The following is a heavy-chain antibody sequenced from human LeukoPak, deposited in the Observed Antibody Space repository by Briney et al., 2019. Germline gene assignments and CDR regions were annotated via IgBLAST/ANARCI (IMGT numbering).Heavy chain of an antibody. CDR1: GXSFSNYW. CDR2: IHPGDSDT. V-gene: IGHV5-51*01. CDR3: ARIMVGATGDY. J-gene: IGHJ4*02. D-gene: IGHD1-26*01. Sequence: GESLRISCKGSGXSFSNYWIAWVRQMPGKGLEWMGIIHPGDSDTRYSPSFQGQVTISADKSISTAYLQWSSLKASDTAVYYCARIMVGATGDYWGQGTLVTVSS.